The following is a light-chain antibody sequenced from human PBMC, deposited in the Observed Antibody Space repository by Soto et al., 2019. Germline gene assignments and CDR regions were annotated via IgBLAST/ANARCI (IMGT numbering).Light chain of an antibody. V-gene: IGLV2-14*01. Sequence: QSDLTQPASVYGSPGQSSIISCTGTSSDVGADNYVSCYKQHTDKAPTVMIYEVTNRPPGVSNRFSGSKSGNTASLTISGLHADDEADYYCSSYKRRDIFVFGTGTKGPVL. CDR2: EVT. CDR3: SSYKRRDIFV. J-gene: IGLJ1*01. CDR1: SSDVGADNY.